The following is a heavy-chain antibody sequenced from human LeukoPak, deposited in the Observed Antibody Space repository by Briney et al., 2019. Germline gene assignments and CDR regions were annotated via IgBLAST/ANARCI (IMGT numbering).Heavy chain of an antibody. D-gene: IGHD6-19*01. CDR1: GYTFTSYA. CDR3: VRTYSSGWYYFDY. J-gene: IGHJ4*02. V-gene: IGHV1-3*01. CDR2: INAGNGNT. Sequence: ASVKVSCKASGYTFTSYAMHWVRQAPGQRLEWMGWINAGNGNTKYSQKFQGRVTITRDTSASAAYMELSSLRSEDTAVYYCVRTYSSGWYYFDYWGQGTLVTVSS.